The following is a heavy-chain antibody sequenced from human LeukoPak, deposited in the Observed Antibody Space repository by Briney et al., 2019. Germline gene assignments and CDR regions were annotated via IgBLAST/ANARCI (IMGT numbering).Heavy chain of an antibody. V-gene: IGHV4-30-4*08. CDR3: ARASLTIFGVVTFFDY. Sequence: SQTLSLTCTVSGGSISSGDYYWSWIRQPPGKGLEWIGYIYYSGSTYYNPSLKSRVTISVDTSKNQFSLKLSSVTAADTAVYYCARASLTIFGVVTFFDYWGQGTLVTVSS. J-gene: IGHJ4*02. CDR2: IYYSGST. D-gene: IGHD3-3*01. CDR1: GGSISSGDYY.